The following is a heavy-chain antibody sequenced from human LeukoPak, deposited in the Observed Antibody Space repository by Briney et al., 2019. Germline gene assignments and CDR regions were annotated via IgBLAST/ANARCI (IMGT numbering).Heavy chain of an antibody. CDR2: IFYSGRT. J-gene: IGHJ5*01. Sequence: SETLSLTCSVSGDSINTGSHYWGWIRQAPGKGLEWIGSIFYSGRTFYTPSLKSRVTLSLDTSKNQFSLRLTSVTAADTAVYYCARQVAVVEPTDPNWFDSWGRGTLVTVSS. D-gene: IGHD2-21*01. CDR1: GDSINTGSHY. V-gene: IGHV4-39*07. CDR3: ARQVAVVEPTDPNWFDS.